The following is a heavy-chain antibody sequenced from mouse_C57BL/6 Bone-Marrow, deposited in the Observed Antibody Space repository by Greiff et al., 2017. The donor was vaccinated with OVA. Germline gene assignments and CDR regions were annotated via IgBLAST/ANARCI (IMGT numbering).Heavy chain of an antibody. V-gene: IGHV1-64*01. D-gene: IGHD1-1*01. J-gene: IGHJ1*03. CDR1: GYTFTSYW. Sequence: QVQLQQPGAELVKPGASVKLSCKASGYTFTSYWMHWVKQRPGQGLEWIGMIHPNSGSTNYNEKFKSKATLTVDKSSSTAYMQLSSLTSEDSAVYYCALIYYYLYWYFDVWGTGTTVTVSS. CDR2: IHPNSGST. CDR3: ALIYYYLYWYFDV.